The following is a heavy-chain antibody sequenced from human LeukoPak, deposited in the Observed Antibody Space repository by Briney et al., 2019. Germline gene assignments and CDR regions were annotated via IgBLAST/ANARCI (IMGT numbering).Heavy chain of an antibody. J-gene: IGHJ4*02. V-gene: IGHV1-2*02. CDR1: GYTFTGYY. CDR3: ARQNGRGYSYGYDY. D-gene: IGHD5-18*01. CDR2: INPNSGGT. Sequence: VASVKVSCKASGYTFTGYYMHWVRQAPGQGLEWMGWINPNSGGTNYAQKFQGRVTMTRDTSISTAYMELRSLRSDDTAVYYCARQNGRGYSYGYDYWGQGTLVTVSS.